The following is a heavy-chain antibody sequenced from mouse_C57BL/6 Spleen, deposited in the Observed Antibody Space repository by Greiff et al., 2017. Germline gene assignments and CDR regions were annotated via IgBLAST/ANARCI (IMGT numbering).Heavy chain of an antibody. CDR3: ARSSDYRGYYAMDD. J-gene: IGHJ4*01. CDR2: ISSSGST. D-gene: IGHD3-2*02. CDR1: GYSITSDC. Sequence: DVHLVESGPGLAKPSQTLSLTCSVTGYSITSDCWHWIRKFPGHNLEYMGYISSSGSTYYNTSLNSRISITRDTSTNQYDLQLNSVNTEDTATNYGARSSDYRGYYAMDDWGQGTSVTVSS. V-gene: IGHV3-8*01.